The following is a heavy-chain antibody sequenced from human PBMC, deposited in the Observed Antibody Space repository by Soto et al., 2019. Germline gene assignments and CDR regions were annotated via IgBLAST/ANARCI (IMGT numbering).Heavy chain of an antibody. V-gene: IGHV1-2*04. CDR1: GYTFTGYY. CDR3: AKDINAGSGHGMDV. Sequence: ASVKVSCKASGYTFTGYYMHWVRQAPGQGLEWMGWINPNSGGTNYAQKFQGWVTMTRDTSISTAYMELGRLRSDDTAVYYCAKDINAGSGHGMDVWGQGTTVTVSS. D-gene: IGHD3-10*01. CDR2: INPNSGGT. J-gene: IGHJ6*02.